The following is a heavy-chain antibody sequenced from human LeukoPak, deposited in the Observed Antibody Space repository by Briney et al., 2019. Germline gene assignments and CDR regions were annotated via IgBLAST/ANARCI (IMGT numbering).Heavy chain of an antibody. CDR3: AKTDRWLIIANFDY. CDR1: GFTFSSYA. D-gene: IGHD2-21*01. CDR2: ISGSGGST. J-gene: IGHJ4*02. V-gene: IGHV3-23*01. Sequence: PGGSLRLSCAASGFTFSSYAMSWVRQAPGKGLEWVSAISGSGGSTYYADSVKGRFTMSRDNSKNTLYLQMNSLRAEDTPVYYCAKTDRWLIIANFDYWGQGTLVTVSS.